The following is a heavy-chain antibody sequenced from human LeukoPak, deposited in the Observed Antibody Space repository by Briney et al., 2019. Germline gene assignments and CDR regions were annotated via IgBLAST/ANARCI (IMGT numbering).Heavy chain of an antibody. V-gene: IGHV3-23*01. CDR2: ISGSGGST. CDR3: AKASGYSSSWYEDY. J-gene: IGHJ4*02. CDR1: GFTFSSYA. D-gene: IGHD6-13*01. Sequence: SGGSLRLSCAASGFTFSSYAMSWVRQAPGEGLEWVSAISGSGGSTYYADSVKGRFTISRDNSKNTLYLQMNSLRAEDTAVYYCAKASGYSSSWYEDYWGQGTLVTVSS.